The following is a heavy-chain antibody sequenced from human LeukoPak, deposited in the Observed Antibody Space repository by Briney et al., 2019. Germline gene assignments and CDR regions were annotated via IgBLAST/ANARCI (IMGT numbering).Heavy chain of an antibody. V-gene: IGHV3-23*01. CDR1: GFTFSSYG. CDR2: ISGSGGRT. D-gene: IGHD3-22*01. J-gene: IGHJ4*02. CDR3: ARVEDPYYYDTHGGY. Sequence: PGGSLRLSCGASGFTFSSYGMSWVRQAPGKGLEWVSAISGSGGRTQYADSVKGRFTISRDNSRNTLYLQMNSLRAEDTAVYYCARVEDPYYYDTHGGYWGQGTLVTVSS.